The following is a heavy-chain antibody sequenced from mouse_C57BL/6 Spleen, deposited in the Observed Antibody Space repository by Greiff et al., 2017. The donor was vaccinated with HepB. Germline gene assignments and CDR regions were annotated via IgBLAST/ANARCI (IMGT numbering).Heavy chain of an antibody. J-gene: IGHJ1*03. Sequence: LQESGAELVKPGASVKISCKASGYAFSSYWMNWVKQRPGKGLEWIGQIYPGDGDTNYNGKFKGKATLTADKSSSTAYMQLSSLTSEDSAVYFCARGNLGRWYFDVWGTGTTVTVSS. D-gene: IGHD4-1*01. CDR2: IYPGDGDT. CDR3: ARGNLGRWYFDV. V-gene: IGHV1-80*01. CDR1: GYAFSSYW.